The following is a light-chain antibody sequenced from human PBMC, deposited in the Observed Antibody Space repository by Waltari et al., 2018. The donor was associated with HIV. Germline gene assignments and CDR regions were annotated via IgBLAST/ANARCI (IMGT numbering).Light chain of an antibody. CDR2: GAL. V-gene: IGKV3-15*01. CDR3: QQYNNWPFT. J-gene: IGKJ3*01. Sequence: EIVMTQSPATLSVSPGERVTLSCRASQSVDTNLAWYQQKPGQPPRLLIYGALTRATGITARFSGSGSGAEFTLIISSLQSEDLAVYYCQQYNNWPFTFGPGTKVGFK. CDR1: QSVDTN.